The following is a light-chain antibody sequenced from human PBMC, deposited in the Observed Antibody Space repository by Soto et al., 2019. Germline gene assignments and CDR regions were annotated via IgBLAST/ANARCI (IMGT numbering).Light chain of an antibody. CDR2: GNT. CDR3: QSYDSTLSALV. CDR1: SSNIGARYD. V-gene: IGLV1-40*01. Sequence: QPVLTQPPSVSGAPGQRVTISCTGRSSNIGARYDVQWYQQVPGTAPKLLIFGNTNRPSGVPDRFSASKSGTSASLAISGLQAEDEADYYCQSYDSTLSALVFGGGTKLTVL. J-gene: IGLJ3*02.